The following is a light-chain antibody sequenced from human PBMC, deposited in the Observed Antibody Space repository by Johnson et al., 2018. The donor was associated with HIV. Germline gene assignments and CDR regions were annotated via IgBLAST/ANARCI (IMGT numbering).Light chain of an antibody. CDR3: GTWDSSLNAYV. CDR2: DTI. V-gene: IGLV1-51*01. Sequence: QSVLTQPPSVSAAPGQKVTISCSGSSSNIGSHYVSWYQQVPGTAPRLVIYDTIKRHSGIPDRFSGSKSGTAATLGITGLQTGEEADYYCGTWDSSLNAYVFGAATKVAVL. J-gene: IGLJ1*01. CDR1: SSNIGSHY.